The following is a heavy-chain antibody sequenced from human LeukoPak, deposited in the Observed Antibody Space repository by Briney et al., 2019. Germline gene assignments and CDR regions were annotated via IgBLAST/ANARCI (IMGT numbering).Heavy chain of an antibody. CDR1: GFIFNTFG. V-gene: IGHV3-23*01. CDR3: AREDYGDYGDEIHGHYYYGMDV. Sequence: GGSLRLSCAASGFIFNTFGMTWVRQAPGEGLEWVSAISGTGGSTYYADSVKGRFTISRDNSKNTLYLQMNSLRAEDTAVYYCAREDYGDYGDEIHGHYYYGMDVWGQGTTVTVSS. D-gene: IGHD4-17*01. CDR2: ISGTGGST. J-gene: IGHJ6*02.